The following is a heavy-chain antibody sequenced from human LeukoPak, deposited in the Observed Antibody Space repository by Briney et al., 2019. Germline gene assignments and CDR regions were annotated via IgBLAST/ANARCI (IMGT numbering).Heavy chain of an antibody. V-gene: IGHV3-23*01. CDR2: ICGSGGST. CDR1: GFTFRSYA. CDR3: ARDVPTYYDSSGLFDY. Sequence: QPGGSLRLSCAASGFTFRSYAMSCVRRAPGKGLEWVSAICGSGGSTYYADSVKVRFTISRDNAKNSLYLQMNSLRAEDTAVYYCARDVPTYYDSSGLFDYWGQGTLVTVSS. D-gene: IGHD3-22*01. J-gene: IGHJ4*02.